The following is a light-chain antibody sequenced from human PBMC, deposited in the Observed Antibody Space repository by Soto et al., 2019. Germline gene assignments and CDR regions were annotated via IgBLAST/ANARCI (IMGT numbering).Light chain of an antibody. CDR3: LHRSDWPPGNT. V-gene: IGKV3-11*01. J-gene: IGKJ5*01. CDR2: DAS. CDR1: QSISTY. Sequence: EIVLTQSPATLSLSPGESATLSCRASQSISTYLARYQQKPGQAPRLLISDASKRATGVPARFSGSGSGTDFTLTISTVEPDDFVVYYCLHRSDWPPGNTFGHGTRLDIK.